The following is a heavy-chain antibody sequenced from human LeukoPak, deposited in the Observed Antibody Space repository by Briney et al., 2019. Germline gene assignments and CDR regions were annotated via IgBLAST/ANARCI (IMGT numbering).Heavy chain of an antibody. CDR1: GGSISSGGYC. D-gene: IGHD2-2*01. Sequence: SETLSLTCTVSGGSISSGGYCWSWIRQHPGKGLEWIGYIYYSGSTYYNPSLKSRVTISVDTSKNQFSLKLSSVTAADTAVYYCARGIGYCSSTSCQGLYFQHWGQGTLVTVSS. CDR2: IYYSGST. J-gene: IGHJ1*01. V-gene: IGHV4-31*03. CDR3: ARGIGYCSSTSCQGLYFQH.